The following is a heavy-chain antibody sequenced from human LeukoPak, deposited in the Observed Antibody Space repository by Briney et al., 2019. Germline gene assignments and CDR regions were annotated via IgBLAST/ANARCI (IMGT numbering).Heavy chain of an antibody. D-gene: IGHD6-19*01. Sequence: GGSLRLSCAAPGLNFDDYAIHWVRQAPGKGLEWVSLISGDGGSTFYADSVRGRFTISRDNSKDSLYLQMSSLTSEDTAFYFCARESDSSGWYDYWGQGTLVTVSS. J-gene: IGHJ4*02. CDR1: GLNFDDYA. CDR3: ARESDSSGWYDY. CDR2: ISGDGGST. V-gene: IGHV3-43*02.